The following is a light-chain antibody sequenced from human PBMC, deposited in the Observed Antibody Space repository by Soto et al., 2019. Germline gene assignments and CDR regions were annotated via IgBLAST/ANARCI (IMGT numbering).Light chain of an antibody. CDR3: QQCNSFPFT. CDR2: GAS. V-gene: IGKV1-12*01. Sequence: DIQMTQSPSSVSASVGDKVTIACRASQGGSNCLAWYQQKPGKAPKLLIYGASNLQSGVPSRFSGSGSGTDFTLTISSLQPEDFATYYCQQCNSFPFTFGPGTKVDFK. CDR1: QGGSNC. J-gene: IGKJ3*01.